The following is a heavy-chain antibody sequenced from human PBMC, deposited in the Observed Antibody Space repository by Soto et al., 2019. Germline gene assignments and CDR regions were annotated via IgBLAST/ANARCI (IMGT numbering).Heavy chain of an antibody. CDR1: GDSIRSAGHY. D-gene: IGHD3-10*01. Sequence: SEALSLTCTVSGDSIRSAGHYWSWIRQHPGKGLEWIGYIYYTGRTYYNPSIKSRVSISLDTSQNRFSLKLTSVTAADTAVYYCARSGAYGIIITSKGSHPWGQAIRVTVSS. CDR3: ARSGAYGIIITSKGSHP. CDR2: IYYTGRT. J-gene: IGHJ5*02. V-gene: IGHV4-31*03.